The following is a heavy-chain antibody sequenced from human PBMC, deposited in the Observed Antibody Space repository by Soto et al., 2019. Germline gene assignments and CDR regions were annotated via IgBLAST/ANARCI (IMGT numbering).Heavy chain of an antibody. CDR2: INAGNGNT. Sequence: ASVKVSCKASGYTFTSYAMHWVRQAPGQRLEWMGWINAGNGNTKYSQKFQGRVTITRDTSASTAYMELSSLRSEDTAVYYCARVATVTPDSYSYYYMDVWGKGPTVTAP. D-gene: IGHD4-4*01. CDR1: GYTFTSYA. V-gene: IGHV1-3*01. J-gene: IGHJ6*03. CDR3: ARVATVTPDSYSYYYMDV.